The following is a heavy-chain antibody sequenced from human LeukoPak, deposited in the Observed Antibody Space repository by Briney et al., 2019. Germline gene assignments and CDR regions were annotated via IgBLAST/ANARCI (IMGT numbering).Heavy chain of an antibody. CDR2: NNSYGSST. CDR3: ARENTASAFDI. V-gene: IGHV3-74*01. D-gene: IGHD5-18*01. J-gene: IGHJ3*02. CDR1: GFTLSSYW. Sequence: GGSLRLSRSASGFTLSSYWMLWVRHAPGGALVWVTTNNSYGSSTSYADSVKGRFTISRDNAKNTLYLQMNSLRAEDTAVYYCARENTASAFDIWGQGTMVTVSS.